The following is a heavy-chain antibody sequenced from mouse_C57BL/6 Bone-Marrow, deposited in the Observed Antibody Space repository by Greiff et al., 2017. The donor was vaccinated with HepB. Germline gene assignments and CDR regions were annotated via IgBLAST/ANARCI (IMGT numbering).Heavy chain of an antibody. CDR2: INYDGSST. CDR3: ARGNYGSSYGYFDY. D-gene: IGHD1-1*01. J-gene: IGHJ2*01. Sequence: EVKVVESEGGLVQPGSSMKLSCTASGFTFSDYYMAWVRQVPEKGLEWVANINYDGSSTYYLDSLKSRFIISRDNAKNILYLQMSSLKSEDTATYYCARGNYGSSYGYFDYWGQGTTLTVSS. CDR1: GFTFSDYY. V-gene: IGHV5-16*01.